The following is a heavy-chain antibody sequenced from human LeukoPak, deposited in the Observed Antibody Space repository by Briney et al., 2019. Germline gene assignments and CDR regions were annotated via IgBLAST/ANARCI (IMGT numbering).Heavy chain of an antibody. CDR3: ARSNSSSWYYYYYYYMDV. Sequence: SVKVSCKASGGTFSSYAISWVRQAPGQGLEWMGGIIPIFGTANYAQKFQGRVTITTDESTSTAYMELSSLRSEDTAVYYCARSNSSSWYYYYYYYMDVWGKGTTVTVSS. CDR1: GGTFSSYA. D-gene: IGHD6-13*01. J-gene: IGHJ6*03. CDR2: IIPIFGTA. V-gene: IGHV1-69*05.